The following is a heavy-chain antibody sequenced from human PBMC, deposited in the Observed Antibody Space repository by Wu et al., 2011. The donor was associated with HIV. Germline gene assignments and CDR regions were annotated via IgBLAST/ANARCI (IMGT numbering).Heavy chain of an antibody. D-gene: IGHD6-19*01. CDR2: IRPLLETP. CDR1: TGTLNSQT. J-gene: IGHJ5*01. Sequence: QVHLVQSGAEVRRPGSSVKVSCKASTGTLNSQTINWMRQAPGQGLEWVGGIRPLLETPHFAQKFQGRVSITTDGSTNTASMELRSLRAEDSAVYYCAREAEGRAGFASRFDSWGQGTLVTVSS. V-gene: IGHV1-69*16. CDR3: AREAEGRAGFASRFDS.